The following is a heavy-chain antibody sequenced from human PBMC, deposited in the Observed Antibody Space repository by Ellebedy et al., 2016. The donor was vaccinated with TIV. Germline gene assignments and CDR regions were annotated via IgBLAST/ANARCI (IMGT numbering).Heavy chain of an antibody. D-gene: IGHD5-18*01. CDR3: ARALPYDTAMCDY. V-gene: IGHV4-59*12. CDR2: IYYSGST. Sequence: MPSETLSLTCTVSGGSISSYYWSWIRQPPGKGLEWIGYIYYSGSTNYNPSLKSRVTISVDTSKNQFSLKLSSVTAADTAVYYCARALPYDTAMCDYWGQGTLVTVSS. J-gene: IGHJ4*02. CDR1: GGSISSYY.